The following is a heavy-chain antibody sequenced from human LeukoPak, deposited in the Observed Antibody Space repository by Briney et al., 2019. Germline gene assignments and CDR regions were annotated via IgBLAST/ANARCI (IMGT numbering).Heavy chain of an antibody. V-gene: IGHV3-7*04. CDR2: IKRDGSDT. J-gene: IGHJ4*02. CDR1: GFTFNSYW. D-gene: IGHD3-10*01. Sequence: GGSLRLSCAASGFTFNSYWMSWVRQAPGKGLEWVASIKRDGSDTHYVDSVKGRFTISRDNAQNSLFLQMNSLTAEDTALYYCARDAYGSGSHDYWGQGDLVTVSS. CDR3: ARDAYGSGSHDY.